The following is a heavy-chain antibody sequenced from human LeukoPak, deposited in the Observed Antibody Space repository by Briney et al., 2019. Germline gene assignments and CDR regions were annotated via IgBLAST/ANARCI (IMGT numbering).Heavy chain of an antibody. CDR3: ARNNSAWCGDYYYMDV. Sequence: PSETLSLTCTVSGGSISTYSWTWIRQTPGKGLEWIGFIYYSGSTNYNPSLKSRITISLDTSKNQFSLKLTSATAADTAVYYCARNNSAWCGDYYYMDVWGEGTTVTVSS. CDR2: IYYSGST. J-gene: IGHJ6*03. D-gene: IGHD6-19*01. V-gene: IGHV4-59*01. CDR1: GGSISTYS.